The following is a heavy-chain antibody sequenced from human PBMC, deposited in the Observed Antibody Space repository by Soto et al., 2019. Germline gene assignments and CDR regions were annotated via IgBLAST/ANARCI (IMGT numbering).Heavy chain of an antibody. CDR2: IYYTGST. V-gene: IGHV4-59*01. J-gene: IGHJ4*02. CDR3: AREGRDGYNPLDY. CDR1: GGSLSGSY. D-gene: IGHD5-12*01. Sequence: SETLSLTCTVSGGSLSGSYWSWIRQHPGKGLEWIGYIYYTGSTNYNPSLKSRVTISVDTSKNQFSLKLSSVTAADTAVYYCAREGRDGYNPLDYWGQGTLVTVSS.